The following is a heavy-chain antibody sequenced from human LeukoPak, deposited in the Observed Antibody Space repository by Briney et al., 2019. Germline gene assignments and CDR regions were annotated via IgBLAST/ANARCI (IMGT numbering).Heavy chain of an antibody. CDR1: GYTFTSYA. CDR2: INAGNGNT. V-gene: IGHV1-3*01. CDR3: ARVNKASSGWSLTTDY. J-gene: IGHJ4*02. D-gene: IGHD6-19*01. Sequence: GASVKVSCTASGYTFTSYAMHWVRQAPGQRLEWMGWINAGNGNTKYSQKFQGRVTITRDTSASTAYMELSSLRSEDTAVYYCARVNKASSGWSLTTDYWGQGTLVTVSS.